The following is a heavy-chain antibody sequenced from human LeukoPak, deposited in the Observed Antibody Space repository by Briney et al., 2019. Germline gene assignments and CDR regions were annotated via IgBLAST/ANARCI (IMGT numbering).Heavy chain of an antibody. Sequence: KPSETLSLTCAVYGGSFSGYYWSWIRQPPGKGLEWIGEINHSGSTNYNPSLKSRVTISVDTSKNQFSLKLSSVTAADTAVYYCARGRIVVVPAAIDQNNWFDPWGQGTLVTVSS. J-gene: IGHJ5*02. V-gene: IGHV4-34*01. CDR1: GGSFSGYY. CDR2: INHSGST. CDR3: ARGRIVVVPAAIDQNNWFDP. D-gene: IGHD2-2*01.